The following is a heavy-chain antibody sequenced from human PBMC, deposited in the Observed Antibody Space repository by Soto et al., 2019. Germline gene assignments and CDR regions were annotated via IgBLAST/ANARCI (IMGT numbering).Heavy chain of an antibody. CDR2: IIPIFGTA. J-gene: IGHJ4*02. CDR3: ARGWVVPAAILGYYFDY. V-gene: IGHV1-69*06. D-gene: IGHD2-2*01. CDR1: GGTFSSYA. Sequence: GASVKVSCKASGGTFSSYAISWVRQAPGQGLEWMGGIIPIFGTANYAQKFQGRVTITADKSTSTAYMELSSPRSEDTAVYYCARGWVVPAAILGYYFDYWGQGTLVTVSS.